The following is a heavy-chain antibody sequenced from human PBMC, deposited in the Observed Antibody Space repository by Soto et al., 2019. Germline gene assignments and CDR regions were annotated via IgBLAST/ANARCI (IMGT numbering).Heavy chain of an antibody. CDR2: ISYDGGDK. D-gene: IGHD6-25*01. CDR3: VKDSDQGAASYYFDH. Sequence: GGSLRLSCAASGFTFSRYGMHWVRQAPGKGLEWVAVISYDGGDKNYADSVKGRFTISRDNSKNTLFLQMNTLRAEDRAVYYFVKDSDQGAASYYFDHWGQGTRVTVSP. V-gene: IGHV3-30*18. CDR1: GFTFSRYG. J-gene: IGHJ4*02.